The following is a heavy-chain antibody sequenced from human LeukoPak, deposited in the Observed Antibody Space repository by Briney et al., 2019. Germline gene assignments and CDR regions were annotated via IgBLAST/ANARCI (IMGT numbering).Heavy chain of an antibody. D-gene: IGHD3-22*01. Sequence: GGSLRLSCAASGFTVSINYMTWVRQAPGKGLEWVSVIYSGGSTYYADSVKGRFTISRDNSKNTLYLQMNSLRAEDTAVYYCASRDYYDSSGYPDAFDIWGQGTKVTVSS. CDR3: ASRDYYDSSGYPDAFDI. V-gene: IGHV3-66*01. J-gene: IGHJ3*02. CDR2: IYSGGST. CDR1: GFTVSINY.